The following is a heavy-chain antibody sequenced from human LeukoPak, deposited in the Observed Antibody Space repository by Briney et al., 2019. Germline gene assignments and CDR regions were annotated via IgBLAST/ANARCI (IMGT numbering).Heavy chain of an antibody. CDR2: IYHSGST. CDR3: TRGLRYYGSGSLSDNWFDP. Sequence: SGTLSLTCAVSGVSITYSYWWTWVRQPPGKGLEWIGEIYHSGSTNYNSSLKSRVTMSVVKSKNQFSLMLSSVTAADTAVYYCTRGLRYYGSGSLSDNWFDPWGQGTLVIVSS. J-gene: IGHJ5*02. D-gene: IGHD3-10*01. CDR1: GVSITYSYW. V-gene: IGHV4-4*02.